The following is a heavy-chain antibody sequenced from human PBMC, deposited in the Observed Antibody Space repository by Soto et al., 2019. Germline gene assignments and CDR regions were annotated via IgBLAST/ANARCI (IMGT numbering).Heavy chain of an antibody. J-gene: IGHJ6*02. V-gene: IGHV1-69*13. Sequence: GASVKVSCKASGGTFSRYAISWVRQAPGQGLEWMRGIIPIFGTANYAQKFQSRVTITADESTSTAYMEMSSLRSEDTAVYYCATRHIHMVRGVHPQDYYYYYGMDVWGQGTTVTVSS. D-gene: IGHD3-10*01. CDR2: IIPIFGTA. CDR1: GGTFSRYA. CDR3: ATRHIHMVRGVHPQDYYYYYGMDV.